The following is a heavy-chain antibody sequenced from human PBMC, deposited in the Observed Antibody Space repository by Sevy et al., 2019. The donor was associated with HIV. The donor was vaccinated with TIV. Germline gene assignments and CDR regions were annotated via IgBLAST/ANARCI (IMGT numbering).Heavy chain of an antibody. CDR1: GFTVSNSY. Sequence: GGSLRLSCAASGFTVSNSYMSWVRQAPGKGLEWVSSTYSGVTTSYADSVRGRFTISRDNSKNTLSLQMNSLRAEDTAVYYCARLSVYYYDSSGYYTTGNAFDIWGQGTMVTVSS. J-gene: IGHJ3*02. D-gene: IGHD3-22*01. V-gene: IGHV3-53*01. CDR2: TYSGVTT. CDR3: ARLSVYYYDSSGYYTTGNAFDI.